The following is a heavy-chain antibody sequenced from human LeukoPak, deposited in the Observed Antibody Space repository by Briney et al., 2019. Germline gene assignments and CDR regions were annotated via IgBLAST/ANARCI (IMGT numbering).Heavy chain of an antibody. Sequence: PGGSLRLSCAASGFTFTNAWMYWVCQAPGKGLEWVGRIKSKTDGGTSDYAAPVTGRFTISRDDSKSTLYLEMNSLKTEDTGVYYCSTLWYGAWGQGTLVTVSS. CDR1: GFTFTNAW. CDR2: IKSKTDGGTS. J-gene: IGHJ5*02. CDR3: STLWYGA. D-gene: IGHD3-10*01. V-gene: IGHV3-15*01.